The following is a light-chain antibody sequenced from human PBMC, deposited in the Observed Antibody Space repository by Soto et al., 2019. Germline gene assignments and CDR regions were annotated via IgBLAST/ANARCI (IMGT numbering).Light chain of an antibody. CDR2: DVT. J-gene: IGLJ1*01. CDR3: TSFAVSGTYV. V-gene: IGLV2-14*01. CDR1: SSDVGGYNY. Sequence: ALTQPASVSGSPGQSIAISCTGTSSDVGGYNYVSWYQQHPGKAPKLIIFDVTNRPSGVSDRFSGSKSGSTASLTISGLQADDEADYYCTSFAVSGTYVFGTGTXVTVL.